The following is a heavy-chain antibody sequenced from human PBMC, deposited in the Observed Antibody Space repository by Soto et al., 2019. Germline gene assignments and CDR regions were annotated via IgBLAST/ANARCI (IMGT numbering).Heavy chain of an antibody. CDR2: IWYDGSNK. CDR3: ARDREETYCSGGSCYSEEYFDY. Sequence: GGSLRLSCAASGFTFSSYGMHWVRQAPGKGLEWVAVIWYDGSNKYYADSVKGRFTISRDNSKNTLYLQMNSLRAEDTAVYYCARDREETYCSGGSCYSEEYFDYWGQGTLVTVSS. D-gene: IGHD2-15*01. V-gene: IGHV3-33*01. J-gene: IGHJ4*02. CDR1: GFTFSSYG.